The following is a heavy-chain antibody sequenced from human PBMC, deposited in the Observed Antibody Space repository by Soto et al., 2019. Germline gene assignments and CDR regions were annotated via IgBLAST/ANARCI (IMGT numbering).Heavy chain of an antibody. J-gene: IGHJ4*02. CDR2: IWNDGSNK. CDR1: GFAFSRHA. Sequence: QVQLVESGGGVVQPGGSLRLSCAASGFAFSRHAMHWVRQAPGKGLEWVAMIWNDGSNKYYAESVKGRFTTSRDNSKNTLYLQMHSLRVVDTAVYYCANDPPDSGWAFEYWGQGAPPTVSS. V-gene: IGHV3-33*06. D-gene: IGHD6-25*01. CDR3: ANDPPDSGWAFEY.